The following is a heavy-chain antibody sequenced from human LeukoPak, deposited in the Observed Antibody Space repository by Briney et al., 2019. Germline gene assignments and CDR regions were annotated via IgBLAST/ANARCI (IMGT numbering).Heavy chain of an antibody. CDR3: ARDQLQGEYQLLTDY. D-gene: IGHD2-2*01. J-gene: IGHJ4*02. CDR1: GGTFSSYA. Sequence: LGASVKVSCKASGGTFSSYAISWVRQAPGQGLEWMGRIIPILGIANYAQKFQGRVTITADKSTSTAYMELNSLRSEDTAVYYCARDQLQGEYQLLTDYWGQGTLVTVSS. V-gene: IGHV1-69*04. CDR2: IIPILGIA.